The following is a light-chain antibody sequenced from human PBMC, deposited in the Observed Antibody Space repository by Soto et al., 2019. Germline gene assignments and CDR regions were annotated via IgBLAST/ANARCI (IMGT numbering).Light chain of an antibody. Sequence: EIVMTQSPATLSVSPGERATLSCRASQSVSSNLAWYQQKPGQAPRLLIYGASNRATGIPARFSGSGSGTEFTLTISSLQPEDFTTYYCLQHNTYPWTFGQGTKVDI. J-gene: IGKJ1*01. CDR3: LQHNTYPWT. CDR2: GAS. V-gene: IGKV3D-15*01. CDR1: QSVSSN.